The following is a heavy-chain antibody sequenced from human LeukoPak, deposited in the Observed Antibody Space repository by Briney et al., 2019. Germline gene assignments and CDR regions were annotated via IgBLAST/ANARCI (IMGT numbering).Heavy chain of an antibody. CDR3: AKDQSRYYYDSSGYSPFDY. Sequence: GGSLRLPCAASGFTFSSYAMSWVRQAPGKGLEWVSAISGSGGSTYYADSVKGRFTISRDNSKNTLYLQMNSLRAEDTAVYYCAKDQSRYYYDSSGYSPFDYWGQGTLVTVSS. CDR2: ISGSGGST. D-gene: IGHD3-22*01. J-gene: IGHJ4*02. V-gene: IGHV3-23*01. CDR1: GFTFSSYA.